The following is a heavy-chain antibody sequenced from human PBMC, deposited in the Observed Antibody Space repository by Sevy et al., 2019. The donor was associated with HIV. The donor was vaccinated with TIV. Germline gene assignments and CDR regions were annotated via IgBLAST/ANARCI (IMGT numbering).Heavy chain of an antibody. CDR2: ISGSGDDT. D-gene: IGHD6-6*01. CDR1: GFTFSTYT. CDR3: AKPPYSSSSFDY. J-gene: IGHJ4*02. Sequence: GGSLRLSCAASGFTFSTYTMSWVRQAPGKGLEWVSAISGSGDDTYYASSVKGRFTISRDNSKNTLYLQMNSLRAEDTAVYYCAKPPYSSSSFDYWGQGTLVTVSS. V-gene: IGHV3-23*01.